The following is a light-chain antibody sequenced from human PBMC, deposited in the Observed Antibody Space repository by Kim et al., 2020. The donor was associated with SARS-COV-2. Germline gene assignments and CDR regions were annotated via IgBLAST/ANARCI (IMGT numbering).Light chain of an antibody. J-gene: IGLJ2*01. Sequence: SSELTQDPAVSVALGQTVRITCQGDSLRSYYASWYQQKPGQAPVLVIYGKNNRPSGIPDRFSGSSSGNTASFTITWAPAEDEADYYCNSRDSRGPVVFGG. CDR2: GKN. CDR3: NSRDSRGPVV. V-gene: IGLV3-19*01. CDR1: SLRSYY.